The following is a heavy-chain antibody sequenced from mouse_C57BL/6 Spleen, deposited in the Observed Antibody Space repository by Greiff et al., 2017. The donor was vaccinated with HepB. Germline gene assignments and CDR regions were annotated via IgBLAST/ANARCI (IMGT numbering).Heavy chain of an antibody. V-gene: IGHV1-64*01. CDR1: GYTFTSYW. CDR2: IHPNSGST. CDR3: ARIGCLGYGSSYYYFDY. D-gene: IGHD1-1*01. Sequence: QVQLQQPGAELVKPGASVKLSCKASGYTFTSYWMHWVKQRPGQGLEWIGMIHPNSGSTNYNEKFKSKATLTVDKSSSTAYMQLSSLTSEDSAVYYCARIGCLGYGSSYYYFDYWGQGTTLTVSS. J-gene: IGHJ2*01.